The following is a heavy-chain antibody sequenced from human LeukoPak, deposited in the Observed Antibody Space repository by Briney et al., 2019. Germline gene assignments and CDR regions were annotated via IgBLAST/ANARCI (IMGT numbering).Heavy chain of an antibody. CDR2: IYTSGST. V-gene: IGHV4-4*07. CDR3: AGDPYCSSPSCYSAFAY. Sequence: SETLSLTFTVSGGSISSYYWSWIRQPAGKGLEGIGRIYTSGSTNYNPSLQSRVTMSVDTSKNQFSLKLISVTAADTTGYYLAGDPYCSSPSCYSAFAYWGQGTLVTVSS. D-gene: IGHD2-2*01. J-gene: IGHJ4*02. CDR1: GGSISSYY.